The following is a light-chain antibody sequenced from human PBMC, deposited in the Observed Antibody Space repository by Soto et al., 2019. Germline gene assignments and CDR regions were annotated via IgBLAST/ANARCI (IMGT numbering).Light chain of an antibody. V-gene: IGKV1-5*03. CDR3: QQYNSYPYT. Sequence: VTITCRASQSISSWLAWYQQKPGKAPKLLIYKASSLESGVPSRFSGSGSGTEFTLTISSLQPDDFATYYCQQYNSYPYTFGQGTRLEIK. CDR2: KAS. J-gene: IGKJ5*01. CDR1: QSISSW.